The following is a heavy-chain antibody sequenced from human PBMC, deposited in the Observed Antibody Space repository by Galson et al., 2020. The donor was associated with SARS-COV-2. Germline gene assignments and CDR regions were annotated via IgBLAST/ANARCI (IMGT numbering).Heavy chain of an antibody. CDR1: GFTFSSYG. Sequence: GGSLRLSCAASGFTFSSYGMHWVRQAPGKGLEWVAVIWYDGSNKYYADSVKGRFTISRDNSKNTLYLQMNSLRAEDTAVYYCATSIAAAGNLGWFDPWGQGTLVTVSS. CDR2: IWYDGSNK. J-gene: IGHJ5*02. CDR3: ATSIAAAGNLGWFDP. V-gene: IGHV3-33*01. D-gene: IGHD6-13*01.